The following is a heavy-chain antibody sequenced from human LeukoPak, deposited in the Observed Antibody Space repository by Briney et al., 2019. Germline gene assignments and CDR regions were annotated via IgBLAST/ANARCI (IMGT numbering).Heavy chain of an antibody. CDR3: ARLSQIYYPDAFDI. J-gene: IGHJ3*02. CDR1: GFTFSSYS. CDR2: ISSSSSYI. D-gene: IGHD3-22*01. Sequence: PGGSLRLSCAASGFTFSSYSMNWVRQAPGKGLEWVSSISSSSSYIYYADSVKGRFTISRDNAKNSLYLQMNSLRAEDTAVYYCARLSQIYYPDAFDIWGQGTMVTVSS. V-gene: IGHV3-21*04.